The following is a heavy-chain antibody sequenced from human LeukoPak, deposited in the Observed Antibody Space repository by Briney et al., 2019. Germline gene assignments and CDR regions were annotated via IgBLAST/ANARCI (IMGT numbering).Heavy chain of an antibody. CDR2: IYTSGST. Sequence: SETLSLTCTVSGGSISSGSYYWSWIRQPAGKGLEWIGRIYTSGSTNYNPSLKSRVTISVDTSKNQFSLKLSSVTAADTAVYYCARASYSSSDAFDIWGQGTMVTVSS. D-gene: IGHD6-6*01. V-gene: IGHV4-61*02. CDR3: ARASYSSSDAFDI. CDR1: GGSISSGSYY. J-gene: IGHJ3*02.